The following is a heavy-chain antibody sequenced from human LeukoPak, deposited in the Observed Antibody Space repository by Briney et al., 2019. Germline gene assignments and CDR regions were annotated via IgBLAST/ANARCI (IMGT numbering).Heavy chain of an antibody. J-gene: IGHJ4*02. CDR1: GGSISSGGYS. D-gene: IGHD6-19*01. Sequence: SQTLSLTCAVSGGSISSGGYSWSWIRQPPGKGLEWIGYIYHSGSTYYNPSLRSRVTISVDRSKNQFSLKLSSVTAADTAVYYCARGGIAVAGTSDYWGQGTLVTVSS. CDR3: ARGGIAVAGTSDY. V-gene: IGHV4-30-2*01. CDR2: IYHSGST.